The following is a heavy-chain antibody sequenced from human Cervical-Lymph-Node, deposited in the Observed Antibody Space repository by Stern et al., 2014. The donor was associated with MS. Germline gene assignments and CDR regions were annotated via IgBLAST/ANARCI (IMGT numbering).Heavy chain of an antibody. CDR3: ARDTSSPERSDW. D-gene: IGHD1-1*01. J-gene: IGHJ4*02. CDR1: GYTVRRDY. V-gene: IGHV3-53*01. CDR2: ITNVGST. Sequence: VQLVQSGGGVIQPGGSLSLSFTASGYTVRRDYITCVLQAPGQGLEWVSLITNVGSTCYTDSVKGRFTISRDDSKNTVYLHMTSLRAEDTAMYYCARDTSSPERSDWWGQGTLVTVSS.